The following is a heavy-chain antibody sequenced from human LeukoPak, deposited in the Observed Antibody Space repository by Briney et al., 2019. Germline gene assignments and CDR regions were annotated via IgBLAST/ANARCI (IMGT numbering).Heavy chain of an antibody. CDR2: TYYRSKWYN. CDR1: GDSVSSDSAA. Sequence: SQTLSLTCAISGDSVSSDSAAWSWISQSPSRGLEWLGRTYYRSKWYNEYAISVTSRITINPDTSKNQFSLQPNSVTPEDTAVYYCARGVHSYYFDYWGQGTLVTVSS. V-gene: IGHV6-1*01. CDR3: ARGVHSYYFDY. D-gene: IGHD2-15*01. J-gene: IGHJ4*02.